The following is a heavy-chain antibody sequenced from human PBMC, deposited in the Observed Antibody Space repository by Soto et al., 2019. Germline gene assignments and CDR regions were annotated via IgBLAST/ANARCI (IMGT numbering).Heavy chain of an antibody. CDR3: ARESFSASPNFFDY. D-gene: IGHD3-16*01. CDR2: IGLSGDTI. J-gene: IGHJ4*02. Sequence: GGSLRLSCAVSGFSFTNYEMNWVRQAPGKGLEWIAYIGLSGDTIYYADSVKGRFTISRDHAKNSLELQMNSLRADDTALYYCARESFSASPNFFDYWGRGTQVTVSS. V-gene: IGHV3-48*03. CDR1: GFSFTNYE.